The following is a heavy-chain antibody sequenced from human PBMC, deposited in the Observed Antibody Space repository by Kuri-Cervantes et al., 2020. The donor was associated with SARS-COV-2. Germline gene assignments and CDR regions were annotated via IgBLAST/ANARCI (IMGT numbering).Heavy chain of an antibody. CDR2: INSDGSST. CDR1: GFTFSSYW. Sequence: GESLKISCAASGFTFSSYWMHWVRQAPGKGLVWVSRINSDGSSTSYADSVKGRFTISRDNAKNSLYLQMNSLRAEDTAVYYCARDGTTIFGADPLRYYYYYMDVWGKGTTVTVSS. J-gene: IGHJ6*03. D-gene: IGHD3-3*01. V-gene: IGHV3-74*01. CDR3: ARDGTTIFGADPLRYYYYYMDV.